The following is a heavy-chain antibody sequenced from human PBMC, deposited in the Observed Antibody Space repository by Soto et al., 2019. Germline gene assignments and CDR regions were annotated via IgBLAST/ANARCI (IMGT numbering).Heavy chain of an antibody. CDR3: ATYDYIWGTYRPAWDYFDY. CDR2: ISGSGGST. V-gene: IGHV3-23*01. Sequence: GGSLRLSCAASGFTFSSYAMSWVRPAPGKGLEWVSLISGSGGSTYYADSVKGRFTVSRDNSKNTLYLQVNSLRAEDTAIYYCATYDYIWGTYRPAWDYFDYWGQGTLVTVSS. J-gene: IGHJ4*02. D-gene: IGHD3-16*02. CDR1: GFTFSSYA.